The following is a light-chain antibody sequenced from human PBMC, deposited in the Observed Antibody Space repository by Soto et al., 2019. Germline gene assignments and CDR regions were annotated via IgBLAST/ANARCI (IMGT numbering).Light chain of an antibody. J-gene: IGLJ1*01. CDR3: QSYDDSLSVHYV. CDR2: GNT. V-gene: IGLV1-40*01. Sequence: QSVLTQPPSVSGAPGQRVTISCTGSSSNIGSTYDVQWYQQLPGTAPKLLIHGNTNRPSGVPDRFSGSKSGTSASLAITGLQADDESYYYCQSYDDSLSVHYVFGXGTNVTVL. CDR1: SSNIGSTYD.